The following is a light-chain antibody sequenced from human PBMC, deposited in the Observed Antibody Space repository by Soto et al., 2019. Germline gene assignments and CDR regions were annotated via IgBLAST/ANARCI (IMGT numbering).Light chain of an antibody. J-gene: IGLJ2*01. CDR2: EVS. CDR1: SSDVGGYNY. CDR3: SSYTSSSDQGDVL. V-gene: IGLV2-14*01. Sequence: QSALTQPASVSGSPGQSITISCTGTSSDVGGYNYVSWYQVKPGKVPKLMIFEVSNRPSGVSNRFSGSKSGNTASLTISGLQGEDEADYYCSSYTSSSDQGDVLFGGGTKLTVL.